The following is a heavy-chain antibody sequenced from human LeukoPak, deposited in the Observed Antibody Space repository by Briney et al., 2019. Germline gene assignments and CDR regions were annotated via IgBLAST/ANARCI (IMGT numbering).Heavy chain of an antibody. Sequence: PGGSLRLSCAASGFTFDDYAMHWVRQAPGKGLEWVSLISGDGGSTYYADSVKGRFTISRDNSKNSLYLQMNSLGTEDTALYYCAKDSYDSSGYYLPDFDYWGQGTLVTVSS. D-gene: IGHD3-22*01. CDR2: ISGDGGST. J-gene: IGHJ4*02. CDR3: AKDSYDSSGYYLPDFDY. CDR1: GFTFDDYA. V-gene: IGHV3-43*02.